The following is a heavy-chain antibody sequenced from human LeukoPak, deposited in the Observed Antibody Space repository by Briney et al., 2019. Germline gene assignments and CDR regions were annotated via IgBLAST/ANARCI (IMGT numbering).Heavy chain of an antibody. Sequence: GRSLRLSCAASGFTFSSYGMHWVRQAPGKGLEWVAVISYDGSNKYYADSVKGRLTISRDNSKNTLYLQMNSLRAEDTAVYYCAKDLGEDDYVWGSYRYPDYWGQGTLVTVSS. V-gene: IGHV3-30*18. CDR2: ISYDGSNK. J-gene: IGHJ4*02. CDR1: GFTFSSYG. CDR3: AKDLGEDDYVWGSYRYPDY. D-gene: IGHD3-16*02.